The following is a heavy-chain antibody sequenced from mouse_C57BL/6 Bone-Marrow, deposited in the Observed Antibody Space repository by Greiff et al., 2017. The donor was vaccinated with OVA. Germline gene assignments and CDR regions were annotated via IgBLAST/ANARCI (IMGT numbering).Heavy chain of an antibody. Sequence: VQLQQSGPVLVKPGASVKMSCKASGYTFTDYYMNWVKQSHGKSLEWIGVINPYNGGTSYNQKFKGKATLTVDKSSSTAYMELNSLTSEDSAVYYGARVTTVVATYFGYWGQGTTLTGSS. CDR3: ARVTTVVATYFGY. CDR2: INPYNGGT. CDR1: GYTFTDYY. V-gene: IGHV1-19*01. D-gene: IGHD1-1*01. J-gene: IGHJ2*01.